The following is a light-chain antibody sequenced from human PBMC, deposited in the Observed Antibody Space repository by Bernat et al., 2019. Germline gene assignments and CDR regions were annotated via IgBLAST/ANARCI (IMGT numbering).Light chain of an antibody. CDR1: QSISSY. J-gene: IGKJ5*01. CDR3: QHRSNWPPEIT. CDR2: AAS. Sequence: DIQMTQSPSSLSASVGDRVTITCRASQSISSYLNWYQQKPGKAPKLLIYAASSLQSGVPSRFSGSGSGTDFTLTISSLEPEDFALYYCQHRSNWPPEITFGQGTRLDIK. V-gene: IGKV1-39*01.